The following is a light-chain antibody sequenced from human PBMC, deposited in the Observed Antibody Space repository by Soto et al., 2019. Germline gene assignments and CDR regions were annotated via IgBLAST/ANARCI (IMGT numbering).Light chain of an antibody. CDR2: AAS. Sequence: DIQMTQSPSSLSLSVGDGVTITCRASQTISNYLNWYQQKPGRAPRLLIHAASTLQSGVPSPFSGSGSGTDFTLTISSLEPEDFATYFCQQSYTTPWTFGLGTKVE. J-gene: IGKJ1*01. CDR3: QQSYTTPWT. CDR1: QTISNY. V-gene: IGKV1-39*01.